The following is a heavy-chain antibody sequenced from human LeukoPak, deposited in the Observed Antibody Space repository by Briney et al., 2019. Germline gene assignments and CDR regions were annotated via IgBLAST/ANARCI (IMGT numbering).Heavy chain of an antibody. CDR3: ARGGLGSAFDN. V-gene: IGHV3-23*01. CDR2: ISGSGGST. D-gene: IGHD6-19*01. CDR1: GFTFSSYS. J-gene: IGHJ4*02. Sequence: GGSLRLSCAASGFTFSSYSLSWVRQAPGKGLECVSAISGSGGSTYSADSLKGRFTISRDNSKNTLYLQINSLRTDDTAVFYCARGGLGSAFDNWGQGTLVTVSS.